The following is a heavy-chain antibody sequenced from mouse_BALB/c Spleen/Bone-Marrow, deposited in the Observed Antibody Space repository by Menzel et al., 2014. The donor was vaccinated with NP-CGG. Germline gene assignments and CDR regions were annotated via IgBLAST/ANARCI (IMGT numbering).Heavy chain of an antibody. V-gene: IGHV1S56*01. Sequence: VQLQQSGPELVRPGASVRISCKASGYTFTSYYIHWVKQRPGQGLEWIGWIYPGNVNTKYNEKFKGKATLTADKSSSTAYMQLSSLTSEDSAVYFCARWPYYWGQGTTLTVSS. CDR1: GYTFTSYY. CDR3: ARWPYY. J-gene: IGHJ2*01. CDR2: IYPGNVNT.